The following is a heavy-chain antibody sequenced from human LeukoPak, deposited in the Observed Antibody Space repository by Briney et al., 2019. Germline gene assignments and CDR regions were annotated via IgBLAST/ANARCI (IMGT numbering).Heavy chain of an antibody. CDR1: GFTFDDYA. J-gene: IGHJ6*03. D-gene: IGHD1-26*01. CDR3: AGANGYYMDV. CDR2: INWNSGDI. V-gene: IGHV3-9*01. Sequence: PGRSLRLSCATSGFTFDDYAMHWVRHAPGKGLEWISSINWNSGDIGYVDSVKGRFTISRDNAKNSLYLQMNSLRAEDTAVYYCAGANGYYMDVWGKGTTVTISS.